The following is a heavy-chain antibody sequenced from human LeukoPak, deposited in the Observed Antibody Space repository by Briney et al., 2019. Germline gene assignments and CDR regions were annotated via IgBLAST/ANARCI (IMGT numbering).Heavy chain of an antibody. D-gene: IGHD2-21*01. CDR1: GFTFSTYA. CDR3: ARSLGGGDWYFDY. CDR2: ISYDGRNK. J-gene: IGHJ4*02. Sequence: PGGSLRLSCAASGFTFSTYAMYWARQAPGKGPEWVAVISYDGRNKYYADSVKGRFTISRDNSKNTLYLQMDSLRAEDTAMYYCARSLGGGDWYFDYWGQGTLVTVSS. V-gene: IGHV3-30*04.